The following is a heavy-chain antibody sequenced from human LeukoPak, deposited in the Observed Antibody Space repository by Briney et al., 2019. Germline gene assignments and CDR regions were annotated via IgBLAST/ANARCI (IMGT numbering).Heavy chain of an antibody. D-gene: IGHD2-15*01. J-gene: IGHJ6*02. CDR3: AKWGLYCSGGSCYSGAYYYYGMDV. CDR1: GFTFSSYA. Sequence: SGGSLRLSCAASGFTFSSYAMNWVRQAPGKGLEWVSAISGSGGSTYYADSVKGRFTISRDNSKNTLYLQMNSLRAEDTAVYYCAKWGLYCSGGSCYSGAYYYYGMDVWGQGTTVTVSS. V-gene: IGHV3-23*01. CDR2: ISGSGGST.